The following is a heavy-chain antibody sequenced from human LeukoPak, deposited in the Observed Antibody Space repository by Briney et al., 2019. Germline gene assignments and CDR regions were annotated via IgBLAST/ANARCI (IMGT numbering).Heavy chain of an antibody. V-gene: IGHV3-21*01. CDR3: ARGRSGWYHNFDY. CDR2: IISSSSYI. CDR1: GFTFSKYG. Sequence: GGSLRLSCVASGFTFSKYGMSWVRQAPGGGLEWVSSIISSSSYIYYADSVKGRFTISTDNAKTSLYLQRNSLRAEDTAVYYCARGRSGWYHNFDYWGQGTLVTVSS. D-gene: IGHD6-19*01. J-gene: IGHJ4*02.